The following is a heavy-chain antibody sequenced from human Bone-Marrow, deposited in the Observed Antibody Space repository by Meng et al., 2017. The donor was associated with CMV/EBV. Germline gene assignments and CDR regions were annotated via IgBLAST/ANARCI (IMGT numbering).Heavy chain of an antibody. V-gene: IGHV4-39*07. Sequence: SETLSLTCTVSGGSISSSDYYWGWIRQPPGKGLEWIGSISYSGSTYYNPSLRSRVSISIDTSNNHFSLKLNSVTAADTAIYHCARVSYLILRWFYPWGQGTLVTVSS. J-gene: IGHJ5*02. CDR3: ARVSYLILRWFYP. CDR1: GGSISSSDYY. CDR2: ISYSGST.